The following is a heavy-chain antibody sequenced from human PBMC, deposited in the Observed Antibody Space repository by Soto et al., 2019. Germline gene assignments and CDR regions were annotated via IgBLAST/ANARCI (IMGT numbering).Heavy chain of an antibody. D-gene: IGHD1-1*01. V-gene: IGHV3-21*01. Sequence: GGSLRLSCAASGFTFSSYSMNWVRQAPGKGLEWVSSISSSSSYIYYADSVKGRFTISRDNAKNSLYLQMNSLRAEDTAVYYCARVRGTLARIDYWGQGTLVTVSS. CDR1: GFTFSSYS. CDR3: ARVRGTLARIDY. J-gene: IGHJ4*02. CDR2: ISSSSSYI.